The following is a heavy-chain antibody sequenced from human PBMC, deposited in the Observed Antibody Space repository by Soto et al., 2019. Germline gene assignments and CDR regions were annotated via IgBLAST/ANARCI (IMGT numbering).Heavy chain of an antibody. Sequence: GGSLRLSCAASGFTFSSYAMSWVRQAPGKGLEWVSAISGSGGSTYYADSVKGRFTISRDNSKNTLYLQMNSLRAEDTAVYYCAKDRAYYYDSSGYYFNGMDVWGQGTTVTVSS. CDR3: AKDRAYYYDSSGYYFNGMDV. CDR1: GFTFSSYA. CDR2: ISGSGGST. J-gene: IGHJ6*02. V-gene: IGHV3-23*01. D-gene: IGHD3-22*01.